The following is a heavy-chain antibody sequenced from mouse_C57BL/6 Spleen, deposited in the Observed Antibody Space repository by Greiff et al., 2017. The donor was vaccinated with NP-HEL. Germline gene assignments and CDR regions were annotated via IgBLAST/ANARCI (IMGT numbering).Heavy chain of an antibody. Sequence: EVKLMESGGGLVKPGGSLKLSCAASGFTFSSYAMSWVRQTPEKRLEWVATISDGGSYTYYPDNVKGRFTISRDNAKNNLYLQMSHLKSEDTAMYYCAREWSYSNYPYYFDYWGQGTTLTVSS. V-gene: IGHV5-4*01. CDR2: ISDGGSYT. CDR3: AREWSYSNYPYYFDY. D-gene: IGHD2-5*01. J-gene: IGHJ2*01. CDR1: GFTFSSYA.